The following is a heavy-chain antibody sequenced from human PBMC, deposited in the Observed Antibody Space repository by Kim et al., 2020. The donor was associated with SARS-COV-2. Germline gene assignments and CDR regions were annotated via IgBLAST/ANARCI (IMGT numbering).Heavy chain of an antibody. CDR1: GGSISTYY. D-gene: IGHD6-25*01. CDR3: ARGIGSSAWFDH. V-gene: IGHV4-59*01. CDR2: VYYGGST. Sequence: SETLSLTCTVSGGSISTYYWSWIRQPPGKGLEWIGYVYYGGSTDYIPSLKSRVSISVDTSKNQFSLKLTSVTSADTAVYYCARGIGSSAWFDHWGQGTRVTVSS. J-gene: IGHJ5*02.